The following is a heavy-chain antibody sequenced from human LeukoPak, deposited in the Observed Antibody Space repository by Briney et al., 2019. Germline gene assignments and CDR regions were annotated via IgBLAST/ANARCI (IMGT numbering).Heavy chain of an antibody. J-gene: IGHJ3*02. D-gene: IGHD3-22*01. Sequence: GGSLRLSRAASGFTFSSYWMSWVRQAPGKGLEWVANIKQDGSEKYYVDSVKGRFTISRDNAKNSLYLQMNSLRAEDTAVYYCARESPKTVYYYDSSGSYMGAFDIWGQGTMVTVSS. CDR1: GFTFSSYW. V-gene: IGHV3-7*01. CDR2: IKQDGSEK. CDR3: ARESPKTVYYYDSSGSYMGAFDI.